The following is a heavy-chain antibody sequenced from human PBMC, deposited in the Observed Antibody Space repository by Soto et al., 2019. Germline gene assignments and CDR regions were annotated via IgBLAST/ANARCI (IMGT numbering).Heavy chain of an antibody. CDR1: GYTFTSYY. CDR3: ARRGNGYCSSTSCPYGMDV. Sequence: EASVKVSCKASGYTFTSYYMHWVRQAPGQGLEWMGIINPSGGSTSYAQKFQGRVTMTRDTSTSTVYMELSSLRSEDTAVYYCARRGNGYCSSTSCPYGMDVWGQGTTVTVSS. CDR2: INPSGGST. D-gene: IGHD2-2*01. V-gene: IGHV1-46*01. J-gene: IGHJ6*02.